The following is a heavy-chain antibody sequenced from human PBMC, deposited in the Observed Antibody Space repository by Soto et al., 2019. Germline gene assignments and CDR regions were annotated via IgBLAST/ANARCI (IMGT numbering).Heavy chain of an antibody. J-gene: IGHJ4*02. CDR2: FIPIFGTL. CDR1: GGTLGTSA. D-gene: IGHD1-26*01. V-gene: IGHV1-69*18. CDR3: AVSLRAEVGALDF. Sequence: QVQLVQSGAEVKKPGSSARVSCKSSGGTLGTSAINWVRQAPGQGLEWMGIFIPIFGTLNPAQMFQGRVTFTADEPTSTAYMELSSLKSEDTAIYYCAVSLRAEVGALDFWGQGTLVTVSS.